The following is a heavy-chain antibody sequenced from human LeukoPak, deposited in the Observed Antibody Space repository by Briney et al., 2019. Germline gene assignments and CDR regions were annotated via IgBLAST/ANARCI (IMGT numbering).Heavy chain of an antibody. CDR2: IIPIFGTA. D-gene: IGHD2-15*01. V-gene: IGHV1-69*05. CDR3: ARGKSRIKGYCSGGSCQSLTVFDY. CDR1: GYTFTSYG. J-gene: IGHJ4*02. Sequence: ASVKVSCKASGYTFTSYGISWVRQAPGQGLEWMGGIIPIFGTANYAQKFQGRVTITTDESTSTAYMELRSLRSDDTAVYYCARGKSRIKGYCSGGSCQSLTVFDYWGQGTLVTVSS.